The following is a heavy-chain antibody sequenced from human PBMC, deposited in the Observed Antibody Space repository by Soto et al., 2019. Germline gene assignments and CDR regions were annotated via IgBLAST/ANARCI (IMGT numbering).Heavy chain of an antibody. CDR2: IYYSGST. D-gene: IGHD5-18*01. CDR3: ARGIRGYSYGYYWFDP. J-gene: IGHJ5*02. CDR1: GGSIISYY. Sequence: SETLSLTCTVSGGSIISYYWSWIRQPPGKGLEWIGDIYYSGSTNYNPSLKSRVTISVDTSKNQFSLKLSSVTAADTAVYYCARGIRGYSYGYYWFDPWGQGTLVTVSS. V-gene: IGHV4-59*12.